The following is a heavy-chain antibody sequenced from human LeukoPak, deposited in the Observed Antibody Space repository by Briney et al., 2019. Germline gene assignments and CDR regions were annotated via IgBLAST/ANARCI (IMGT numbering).Heavy chain of an antibody. Sequence: GGSLRLSCAASGFTFSSYGMHWVRQAPGKGLEWVAVIWYDGGNKYYADSVKGRFTISRDNSKNTLYLQMNSLRAEDTAVYYCAISLEMATIYYWGQGTLVTVSS. D-gene: IGHD5-24*01. V-gene: IGHV3-33*01. CDR1: GFTFSSYG. CDR2: IWYDGGNK. J-gene: IGHJ4*02. CDR3: AISLEMATIYY.